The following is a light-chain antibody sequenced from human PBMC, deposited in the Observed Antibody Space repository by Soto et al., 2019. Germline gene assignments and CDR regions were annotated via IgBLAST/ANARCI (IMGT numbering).Light chain of an antibody. CDR2: GAS. Sequence: EIVMTQSPATLSVSPGERAILSCRASQSVSSNLAWYQQKPGQAPRLLIYGASTRATGIPARLSGSGSGTEFTLTISSLQSEDFAVYYCQQYNDWPRTFGQGTK. CDR3: QQYNDWPRT. J-gene: IGKJ1*01. V-gene: IGKV3-15*01. CDR1: QSVSSN.